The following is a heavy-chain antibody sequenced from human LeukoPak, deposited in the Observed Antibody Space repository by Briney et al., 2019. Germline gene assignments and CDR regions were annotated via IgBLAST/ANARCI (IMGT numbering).Heavy chain of an antibody. CDR3: TGNYYGSGSYADFDY. J-gene: IGHJ4*02. Sequence: GGSLKLPCAASGFPFSGSALHWVRQASGKGLEWVGRIRSTANGYATAYAASAKGRITIPRDESKNTAYLQLDSLKTEDTAVYYCTGNYYGSGSYADFDYWGQGTLVTVSS. CDR1: GFPFSGSA. D-gene: IGHD3-10*01. V-gene: IGHV3-73*01. CDR2: IRSTANGYAT.